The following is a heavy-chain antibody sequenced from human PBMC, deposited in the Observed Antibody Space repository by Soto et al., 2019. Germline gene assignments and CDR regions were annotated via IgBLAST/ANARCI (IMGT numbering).Heavy chain of an antibody. CDR3: AKDSQRGGFLEWLLNWFDP. CDR2: ISYDGSNK. Sequence: GGSLRLSCAASGFTFNSYGMHWVRQAPGKGLEWVAVISYDGSNKYYGDSVKGRFTISRDNSKNTLYLQMNSLRAEDTAVYYCAKDSQRGGFLEWLLNWFDPWGQGTLVTVSS. V-gene: IGHV3-30*18. CDR1: GFTFNSYG. J-gene: IGHJ5*02. D-gene: IGHD3-3*01.